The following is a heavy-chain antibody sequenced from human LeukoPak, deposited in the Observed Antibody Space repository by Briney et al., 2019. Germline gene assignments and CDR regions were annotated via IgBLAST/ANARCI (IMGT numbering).Heavy chain of an antibody. V-gene: IGHV3-48*01. Sequence: GGSLRLSCAASGYTFSSYSMNWVRQAPGKGLEWVSYISSSSSTIYYADSVKGRFTISRDNAKNSLYLQMNSLRAEDTAVYYCARGDLRFLEWEYDYWGQGTLVTVSS. J-gene: IGHJ4*02. CDR3: ARGDLRFLEWEYDY. CDR2: ISSSSSTI. D-gene: IGHD3-3*01. CDR1: GYTFSSYS.